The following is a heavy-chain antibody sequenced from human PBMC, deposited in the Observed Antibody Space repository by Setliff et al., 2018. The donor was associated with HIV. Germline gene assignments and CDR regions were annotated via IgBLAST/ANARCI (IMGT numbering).Heavy chain of an antibody. CDR1: GGSFSTYY. CDR3: ARYWGSYPEHFDY. CDR2: VHSTGTT. V-gene: IGHV4-4*07. J-gene: IGHJ4*02. D-gene: IGHD1-26*01. Sequence: SETLSLTCTVSGGSFSTYYWSWIRQPAGEGPEYIGRVHSTGTTIYNPSLKSRVTIAADTPKNQVSLNLRAVTAADTAVYYCARYWGSYPEHFDYWGQGTLVTVSS.